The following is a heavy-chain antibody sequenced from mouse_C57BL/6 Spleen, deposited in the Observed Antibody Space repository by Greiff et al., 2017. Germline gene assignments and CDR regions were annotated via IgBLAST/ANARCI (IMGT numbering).Heavy chain of an antibody. CDR2: ISNLAYSI. J-gene: IGHJ1*03. D-gene: IGHD2-1*01. Sequence: EVKLVESGGGLVQPGGSLKLSCAASGFTFSDYGMAWVRQAPRKGPEWVAFISNLAYSIYYADTVTGRFTISRENAKNTLYLEMSSLRSEDTAMYYCARRGNQRPRGWYFDVWGTGTTVTVSS. CDR3: ARRGNQRPRGWYFDV. V-gene: IGHV5-15*04. CDR1: GFTFSDYG.